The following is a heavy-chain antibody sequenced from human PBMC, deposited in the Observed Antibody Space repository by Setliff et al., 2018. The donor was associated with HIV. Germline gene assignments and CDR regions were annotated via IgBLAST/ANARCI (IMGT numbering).Heavy chain of an antibody. CDR1: GGSMRSNY. CDR2: IFYNGGS. V-gene: IGHV4-59*08. CDR3: ARHASDYCDRSGFPPGFDY. Sequence: SETLSLTCTVSGGSMRSNYWSWIRRPPGKGLEWIGYIFYNGGSNYNPSLKSRVTISVATSKNQFSLKLTSVTAADTAVYYCARHASDYCDRSGFPPGFDYWGQGALVTVSS. D-gene: IGHD3-22*01. J-gene: IGHJ4*02.